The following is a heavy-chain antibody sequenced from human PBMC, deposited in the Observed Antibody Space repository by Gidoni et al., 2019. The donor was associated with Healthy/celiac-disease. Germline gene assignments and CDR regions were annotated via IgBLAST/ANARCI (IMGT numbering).Heavy chain of an antibody. D-gene: IGHD2-21*01. Sequence: QVQLVQSGAEVKKPGASVKVSCKASGYTFPSYAMHWVRQAPGQRPEWMGWINAGNGNTKYSQKFQGRVTITRDTSASTAYMELSSLRSEDTAVYYCARGFQNGGLAFDIWGQGTMVTVSS. CDR1: GYTFPSYA. J-gene: IGHJ3*02. CDR3: ARGFQNGGLAFDI. CDR2: INAGNGNT. V-gene: IGHV1-3*01.